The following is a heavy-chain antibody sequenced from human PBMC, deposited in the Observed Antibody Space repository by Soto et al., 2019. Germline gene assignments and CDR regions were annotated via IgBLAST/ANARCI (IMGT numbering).Heavy chain of an antibody. Sequence: EVYLLESGGGLVQPGGSLRLSCAASGFTFSTYAMSWVRQAPGKGLEWVSTISDSGGRTYYEASVKGRFTISRDNSKNTLYLLMNSLSAEDTALYYCAKFHGSGTYYNFPDYWGQGTLVTVSS. J-gene: IGHJ4*02. D-gene: IGHD3-10*01. CDR3: AKFHGSGTYYNFPDY. V-gene: IGHV3-23*01. CDR1: GFTFSTYA. CDR2: ISDSGGRT.